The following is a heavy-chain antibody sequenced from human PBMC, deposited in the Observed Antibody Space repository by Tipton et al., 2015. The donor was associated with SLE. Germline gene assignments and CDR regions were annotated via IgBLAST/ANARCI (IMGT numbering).Heavy chain of an antibody. CDR3: ARGGGIAARRGGDY. CDR2: INHSGST. V-gene: IGHV4-34*01. Sequence: GLVKPSETLSLTCAVYGGSFGGYYWSWIRQPPGKGLEWIGEINHSGSTNYNPSLKSRVTISVDTSKNQFSLKLSSVTAADTAVYYCARGGGIAARRGGDYWGQGTLVTVSS. CDR1: GGSFGGYY. D-gene: IGHD6-6*01. J-gene: IGHJ4*02.